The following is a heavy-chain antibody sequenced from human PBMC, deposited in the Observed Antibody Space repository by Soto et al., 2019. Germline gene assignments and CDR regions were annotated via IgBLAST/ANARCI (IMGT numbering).Heavy chain of an antibody. CDR3: ARGVVVVAATQLPTDVYFDY. CDR2: IIPIFGTA. J-gene: IGHJ4*02. CDR1: GGTFSSYA. D-gene: IGHD2-15*01. V-gene: IGHV1-69*13. Sequence: SVEVSCRASGGTFSSYAISWVRQAPGQGLEWMGGIIPIFGTANYAQKFQGRVTITADESTSTAYMELSSLRSEDTAVYYCARGVVVVAATQLPTDVYFDYWGQGTLVTVSS.